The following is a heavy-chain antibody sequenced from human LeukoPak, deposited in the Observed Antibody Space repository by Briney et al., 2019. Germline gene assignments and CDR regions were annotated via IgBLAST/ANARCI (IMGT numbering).Heavy chain of an antibody. Sequence: SVKVSCKASGGTFSSYAISWVRQAPGQGLEWMGGIIPIFGTANYAQKFQGRVTITADESTSTAYMELTSLRAEDTAVYYCAKGDQLLSYYYYMDVWGKGTTVTVSS. CDR2: IIPIFGTA. CDR1: GGTFSSYA. CDR3: AKGDQLLSYYYYMDV. D-gene: IGHD2-2*01. J-gene: IGHJ6*03. V-gene: IGHV1-69*13.